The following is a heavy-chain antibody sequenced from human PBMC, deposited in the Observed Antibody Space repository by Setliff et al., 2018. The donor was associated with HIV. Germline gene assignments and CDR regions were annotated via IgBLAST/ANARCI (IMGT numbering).Heavy chain of an antibody. J-gene: IGHJ4*02. V-gene: IGHV4-39*01. CDR2: IYYSGST. CDR3: ARHNPASVPASSPDY. D-gene: IGHD2-2*01. Sequence: SETLSLTCTVSGGSISSSSYYWGWVRQPPGKGLEWIGTIYYSGSTYYNPSLRSRVTISVDTSRNQFSLRLSSVTAADTAFYYCARHNPASVPASSPDYWGQGTLVTVSP. CDR1: GGSISSSSYY.